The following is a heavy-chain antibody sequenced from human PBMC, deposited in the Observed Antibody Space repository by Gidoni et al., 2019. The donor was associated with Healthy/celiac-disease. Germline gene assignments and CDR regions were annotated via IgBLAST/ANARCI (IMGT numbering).Heavy chain of an antibody. CDR1: GFTFCSYA. Sequence: QVQLVESGRGVVQPGRSLRLSCAASGFTFCSYAMHWVRQAPGKGLEWVAVISYDGSNKYYADSVKGRFTISRDNSKNTLYLQMNSLRAEDTAVYYCARVPALRFLEWLFGYWGQGTLVTVSS. CDR3: ARVPALRFLEWLFGY. V-gene: IGHV3-30-3*01. CDR2: ISYDGSNK. D-gene: IGHD3-3*01. J-gene: IGHJ4*02.